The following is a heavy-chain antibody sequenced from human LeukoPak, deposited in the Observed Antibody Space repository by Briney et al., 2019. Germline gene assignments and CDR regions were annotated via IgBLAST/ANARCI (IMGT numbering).Heavy chain of an antibody. D-gene: IGHD3-22*01. V-gene: IGHV3-64*01. J-gene: IGHJ4*02. CDR1: EFTFSSDA. CDR2: ISSNGGTT. Sequence: GGSLRLSCAASEFTFSSDAMHWVRQAPGKGLEYVSAISSNGGTTHYGNSVKGRFTISRDNSKNTLYLQMGGLRAEDMAGYFCARGSGCGYYFDYWGQGTLVTVSS. CDR3: ARGSGCGYYFDY.